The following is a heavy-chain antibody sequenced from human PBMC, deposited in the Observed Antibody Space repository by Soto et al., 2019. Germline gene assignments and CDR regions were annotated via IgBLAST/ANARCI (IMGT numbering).Heavy chain of an antibody. V-gene: IGHV4-31*03. CDR3: ARVTYYYNSSGDNLDN. CDR2: IYYSGST. J-gene: IGHJ4*02. Sequence: SETLSLTCTVSGGSISSGGYYWSWIRQHPGKGLEWIGYIYYSGSTYYNPSLKSRVTISVDTSKNQFSLKLSSVTAADTAVYYCARVTYYYNSSGDNLDNWGKGTLVTV. D-gene: IGHD3-22*01. CDR1: GGSISSGGYY.